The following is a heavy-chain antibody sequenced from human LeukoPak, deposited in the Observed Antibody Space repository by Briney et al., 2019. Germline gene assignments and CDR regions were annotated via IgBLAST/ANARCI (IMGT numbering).Heavy chain of an antibody. Sequence: SETLSLTCTVSGGSISSYYWSWIRQPPGKGLEWIGYIYYSGSTNYNPSLKSRVTISVDTSKNQFSLKLSSVTAADTAVYYCARSPDDYGDYAAGNWFDPWGQRTLVTVSS. CDR3: ARSPDDYGDYAAGNWFDP. CDR2: IYYSGST. J-gene: IGHJ5*02. D-gene: IGHD4-17*01. CDR1: GGSISSYY. V-gene: IGHV4-59*01.